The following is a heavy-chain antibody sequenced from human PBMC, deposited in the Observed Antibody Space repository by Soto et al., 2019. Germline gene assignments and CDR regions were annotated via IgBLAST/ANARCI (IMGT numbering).Heavy chain of an antibody. Sequence: EVQLVESGGGLVKPGGSLRLSCAASGFTFSSYSMNWVRQAPGKGREWVSSISSSSSYIYYADSVKGRFTISRDNAKNSLYLQMNSRGGEDTAVYYCARESLEDSFDYWGQGTLVTVSS. CDR1: GFTFSSYS. V-gene: IGHV3-21*01. CDR2: ISSSSSYI. J-gene: IGHJ4*02. CDR3: ARESLEDSFDY. D-gene: IGHD3-16*01.